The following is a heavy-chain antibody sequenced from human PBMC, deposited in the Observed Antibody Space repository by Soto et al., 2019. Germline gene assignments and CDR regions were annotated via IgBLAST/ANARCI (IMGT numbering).Heavy chain of an antibody. D-gene: IGHD3-10*01. Sequence: ASVKVSCKASGYTFTSYAMHWVRQAPGQGLEWMGWINAGNGNTKYSQKFQGRVTITRDTSASTAYMELSSLRSEDTAVYYCARDLGLLWFGELSRAFDYWGQGTLVTVSS. CDR3: ARDLGLLWFGELSRAFDY. J-gene: IGHJ4*02. V-gene: IGHV1-3*01. CDR1: GYTFTSYA. CDR2: INAGNGNT.